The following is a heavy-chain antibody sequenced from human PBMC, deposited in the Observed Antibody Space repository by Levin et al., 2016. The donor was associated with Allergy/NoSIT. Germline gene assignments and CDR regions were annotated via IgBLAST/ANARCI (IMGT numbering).Heavy chain of an antibody. CDR1: GGSISSGGYY. V-gene: IGHV4-31*03. CDR2: IYYSGST. D-gene: IGHD2-15*01. J-gene: IGHJ3*02. CDR3: ARDPIVVAEGAFDI. Sequence: SETLSLTCTVSGGSISSGGYYWSWIRQHPGKGLEWIGYIYYSGSTYYNPSLKSRVTISVDTSKNQFSLKLSSVTAADTAVYYCARDPIVVAEGAFDIWGQGTMVTVSS.